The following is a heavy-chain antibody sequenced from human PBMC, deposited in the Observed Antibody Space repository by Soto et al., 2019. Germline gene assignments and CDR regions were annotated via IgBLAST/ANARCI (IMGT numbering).Heavy chain of an antibody. Sequence: EVQLLESGGGLVQPGGSLRLSCAASGFTSSSYAMSWVRQAPGKGLEWVSAISGSGGSTYYADSVKGRFTISRDNSKNTLYLQMNSLRAEDTAVYYCAKGGLDYYDSSGYYLWFDYWGQGTLVTVSS. D-gene: IGHD3-22*01. V-gene: IGHV3-23*01. CDR1: GFTSSSYA. CDR2: ISGSGGST. CDR3: AKGGLDYYDSSGYYLWFDY. J-gene: IGHJ4*02.